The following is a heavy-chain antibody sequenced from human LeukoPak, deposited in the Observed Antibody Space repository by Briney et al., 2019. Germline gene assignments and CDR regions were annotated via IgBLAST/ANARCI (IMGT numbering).Heavy chain of an antibody. CDR1: GGSISTGNYY. CDR2: IYPSGLT. CDR3: ARDKYNWFDP. V-gene: IGHV4-61*02. Sequence: PSETLSLTCSVSGGSISTGNYYWNWIRQPAGKGLEWIGRIYPSGLTNYYPSLKSRVSISVDMSKNQFSLKLNSVTAADTAVYYCARDKYNWFDPWGQGTLVTVSS. J-gene: IGHJ5*02.